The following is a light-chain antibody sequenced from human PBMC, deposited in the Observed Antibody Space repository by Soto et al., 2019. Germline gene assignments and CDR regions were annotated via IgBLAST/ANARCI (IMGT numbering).Light chain of an antibody. J-gene: IGLJ3*02. CDR1: SSNIGAGYD. CDR3: QSYDSSLSGSWV. CDR2: GNS. Sequence: VLTQPPSVSGAPGQRVTISCTGSSSNIGAGYDVHWYQQLPGTAPKLLIYGNSNRPSGVPDRFSGSKSGTSASLAITGLQAEDETDYYCQSYDSSLSGSWVFGGGTKLTVL. V-gene: IGLV1-40*01.